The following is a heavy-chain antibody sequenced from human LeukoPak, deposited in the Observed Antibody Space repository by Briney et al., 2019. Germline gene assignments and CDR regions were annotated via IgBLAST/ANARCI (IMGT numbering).Heavy chain of an antibody. V-gene: IGHV3-66*01. CDR1: EFSVGSNY. D-gene: IGHD1-1*01. Sequence: GGSLRLSCAASEFSVGSNYMTWVRQAPGKGLEWVSLIYSGGSTYYADSVKGRFTISRDNSKNTLYLQMGSLRAEDMAVYYCARGLRETGFDSWGQGTLVTVSS. CDR3: ARGLRETGFDS. CDR2: IYSGGST. J-gene: IGHJ4*02.